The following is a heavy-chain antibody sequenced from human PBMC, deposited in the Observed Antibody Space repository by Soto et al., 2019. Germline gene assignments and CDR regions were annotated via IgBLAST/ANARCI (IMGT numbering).Heavy chain of an antibody. J-gene: IGHJ4*02. CDR2: IWYDGSNK. V-gene: IGHV3-33*03. D-gene: IGHD2-15*01. CDR3: ARWGCSGTNCNLNQRSYDL. Sequence: QVQLVESGGGVAQPGMSLRLSCAASGFIFNEYGMHWVRQAPGKGLEWVAVIWYDGSNKYYADSVKGRFTISRDNSKNTMSLQMNNLRAEDTAVYYCARWGCSGTNCNLNQRSYDLWGQGTLVTVSS. CDR1: GFIFNEYG.